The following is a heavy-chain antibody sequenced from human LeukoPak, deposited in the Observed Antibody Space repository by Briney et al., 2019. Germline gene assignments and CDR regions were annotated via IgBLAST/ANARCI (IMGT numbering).Heavy chain of an antibody. CDR3: AKDRLRYYGSGSYYPMDV. Sequence: HPGGSLRLSCAASGFTFRAHGMNWVRQAPGKGLEWVAGISPSGDITYYSYSVMGRFTISRDNSKNTLYLQMNSLRAEDTAVYYCAKDRLRYYGSGSYYPMDVWGKGTTVTISS. D-gene: IGHD3-10*01. J-gene: IGHJ6*03. V-gene: IGHV3-23*01. CDR1: GFTFRAHG. CDR2: ISPSGDIT.